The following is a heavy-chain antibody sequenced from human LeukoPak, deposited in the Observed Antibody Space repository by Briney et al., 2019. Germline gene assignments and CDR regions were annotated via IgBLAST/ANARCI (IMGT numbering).Heavy chain of an antibody. J-gene: IGHJ5*02. CDR1: GDSISNSY. CDR3: ARHVEAGYYASGGRGFDP. CDR2: IYYSGST. D-gene: IGHD3-10*01. V-gene: IGHV4-59*08. Sequence: SETLSLTCTVSGDSISNSYWSWIRQPPGKGLEWIGYIYYSGSTDFNPSLRSRVTLSLDTSTNQFSLKLSSVTAADTAIYYCARHVEAGYYASGGRGFDPWGQGTLVTVSS.